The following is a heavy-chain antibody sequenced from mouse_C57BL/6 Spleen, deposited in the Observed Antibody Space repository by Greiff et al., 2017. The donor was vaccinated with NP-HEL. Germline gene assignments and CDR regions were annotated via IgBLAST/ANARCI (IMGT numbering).Heavy chain of an antibody. D-gene: IGHD2-4*01. CDR3: ASRGGIYYDYDDVSWCAY. CDR1: GYTFTDYY. CDR2: INPNNGGA. J-gene: IGHJ3*01. Sequence: VQLQQSGPELVKPGASVKISCKASGYTFTDYYMNWVKQSHGKSLEWIGDINPNNGGASYNQKFKGKATLTVDKSSSTAYMELRSLTSEDSAVFYCASRGGIYYDYDDVSWCAYWGQVTLVTVSA. V-gene: IGHV1-26*01.